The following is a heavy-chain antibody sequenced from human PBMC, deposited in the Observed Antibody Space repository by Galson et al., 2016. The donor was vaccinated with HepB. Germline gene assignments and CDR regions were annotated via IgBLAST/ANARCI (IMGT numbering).Heavy chain of an antibody. CDR1: GFTFSSYG. CDR3: SLPRASNYYYYGMDG. D-gene: IGHD2-2*01. J-gene: IGHJ6*02. Sequence: SLRLSCAASGFTFSSYGMHWVRQAPGKGLEWVAVISTDAINKYYADSVRGRFTISRDDPKNTLYLQMNSLTPEYTAVYYCSLPRASNYYYYGMDGWGQGTTVAVSS. CDR2: ISTDAINK. V-gene: IGHV3-30*03.